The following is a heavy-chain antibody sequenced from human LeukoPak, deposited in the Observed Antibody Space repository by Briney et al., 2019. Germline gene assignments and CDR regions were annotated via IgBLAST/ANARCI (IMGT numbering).Heavy chain of an antibody. Sequence: PSETLSPTCTVSGGSISSYYWSWIRQPPGKGLEWIGYIYYSGSTNYNPSLKSQVTISVDTSKNQFSLKLSSVTAADTAVYYCARDLSAPYYYYYMDVWGKGTTVTVSS. J-gene: IGHJ6*03. CDR3: ARDLSAPYYYYYMDV. CDR2: IYYSGST. V-gene: IGHV4-59*01. CDR1: GGSISSYY.